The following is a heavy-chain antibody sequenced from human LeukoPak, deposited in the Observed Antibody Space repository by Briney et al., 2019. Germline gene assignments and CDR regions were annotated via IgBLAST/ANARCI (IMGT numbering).Heavy chain of an antibody. J-gene: IGHJ3*02. CDR3: ARVGYAFDI. CDR1: GFTFRSYS. CDR2: ISSNSSTI. V-gene: IGHV3-48*02. Sequence: GGSLRLSCVASGFTFRSYSMNWVPQAPGKGPARVSYISSNSSTIYYADSVKGRFTISRDNAKNSLYLQMNSLRDEDTAVYYCARVGYAFDIWGQGTMVTVSS.